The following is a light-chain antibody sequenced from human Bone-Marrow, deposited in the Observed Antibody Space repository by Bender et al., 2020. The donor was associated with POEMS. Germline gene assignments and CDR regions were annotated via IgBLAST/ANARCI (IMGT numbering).Light chain of an antibody. V-gene: IGLV1-40*01. CDR1: SSNTGSGYD. Sequence: QSVLTQPPSVSGAPGQRVTISCTGSSSNTGSGYDINWYQHLPGTAPTLLIYGYNNRPSGVPDRFSGSKSGTSASLAITGLQAEDEGDYYCQSYDNSMGGWVFGGGNKLTVL. CDR3: QSYDNSMGGWV. CDR2: GYN. J-gene: IGLJ3*02.